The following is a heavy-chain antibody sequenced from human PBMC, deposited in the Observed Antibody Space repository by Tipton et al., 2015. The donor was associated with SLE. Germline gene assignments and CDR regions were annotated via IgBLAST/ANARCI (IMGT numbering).Heavy chain of an antibody. D-gene: IGHD4-17*01. CDR3: ARDKNGDYYDY. CDR2: IYATGIT. J-gene: IGHJ4*02. Sequence: GLVKPSETLSLTCTVSGGSISSGSYYWSWIRQPAGKGLEWIGHIYATGITNYNPSLKSRVTISVDTPKNQFSLKLSSVTAADTAVYYCARDKNGDYYDYWGQGTLVTVSS. V-gene: IGHV4-61*02. CDR1: GGSISSGSYY.